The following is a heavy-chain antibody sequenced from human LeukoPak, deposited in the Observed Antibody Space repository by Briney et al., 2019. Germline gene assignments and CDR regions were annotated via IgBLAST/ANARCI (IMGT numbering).Heavy chain of an antibody. Sequence: GGSLRLSCAASGFTFSSYWMHLVRQAPGKGLVWVSRINSDGWSTYYVDSVKGRFTISRDNAKNTLYLQMNSLRAEDTAVYYCARRGVAYYYDSSGQFDYWGQGTLVTVSS. CDR2: INSDGWST. CDR3: ARRGVAYYYDSSGQFDY. V-gene: IGHV3-74*01. D-gene: IGHD3-22*01. J-gene: IGHJ4*02. CDR1: GFTFSSYW.